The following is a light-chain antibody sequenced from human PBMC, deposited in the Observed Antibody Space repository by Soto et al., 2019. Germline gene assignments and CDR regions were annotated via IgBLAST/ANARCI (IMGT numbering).Light chain of an antibody. CDR1: SSDVGGYNY. Sequence: QSALTQPPSASGSPGQSVTISCTGTSSDVGGYNYVSWYQQHPGKAPKFMIYEVSKRPSGVPDRFSGSESGNTASLTVSGLQDEDEADYYCSSYAGSNNLVFGGGTKLTVL. V-gene: IGLV2-8*01. J-gene: IGLJ2*01. CDR3: SSYAGSNNLV. CDR2: EVS.